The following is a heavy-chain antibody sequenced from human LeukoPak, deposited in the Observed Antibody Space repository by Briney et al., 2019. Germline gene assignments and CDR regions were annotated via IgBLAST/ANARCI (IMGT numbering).Heavy chain of an antibody. CDR2: INPNSGGT. CDR3: ARASRYYYDSSGYDPFDY. J-gene: IGHJ4*02. Sequence: ASVKVSCKASGYTFTGYYMYWVRQAPGQGREWMGWINPNSGGTNYAQKFQGRVTMTRDTSISTAYMELSSLRSEDTAVYYCARASRYYYDSSGYDPFDYWGQGTLVTVSS. D-gene: IGHD3-22*01. V-gene: IGHV1-2*02. CDR1: GYTFTGYY.